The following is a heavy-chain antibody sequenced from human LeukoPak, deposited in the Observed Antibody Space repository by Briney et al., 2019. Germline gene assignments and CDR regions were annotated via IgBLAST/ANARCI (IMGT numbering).Heavy chain of an antibody. D-gene: IGHD3-22*01. V-gene: IGHV4-59*01. J-gene: IGHJ3*02. Sequence: PSETLSLTCTVSGGSISSYYWSWIQQPPGKGLEWIGYIYYSGSTNYNPSLKSRVTISVDTSKNQFSLKLSSVTAADTAVYYCGRAYSSGAFDIWGQGTMVTVSS. CDR3: GRAYSSGAFDI. CDR2: IYYSGST. CDR1: GGSISSYY.